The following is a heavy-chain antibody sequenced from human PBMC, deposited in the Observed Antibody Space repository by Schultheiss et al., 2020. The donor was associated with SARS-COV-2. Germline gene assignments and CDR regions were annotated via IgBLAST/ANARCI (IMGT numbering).Heavy chain of an antibody. CDR2: ISYDGSNK. CDR3: ARDRTRITIFGVVTYNYGMDV. D-gene: IGHD3-3*01. V-gene: IGHV3-30*03. J-gene: IGHJ6*02. CDR1: GFTFSSYG. Sequence: GGSLRLSCAASGFTFSSYGMHWVRQAPGKGLEWVAVISYDGSNKYYADSVKGRFTISRDNSKNTLYLQMNSLRAEDTAVYYCARDRTRITIFGVVTYNYGMDVWGQGTTVTVSS.